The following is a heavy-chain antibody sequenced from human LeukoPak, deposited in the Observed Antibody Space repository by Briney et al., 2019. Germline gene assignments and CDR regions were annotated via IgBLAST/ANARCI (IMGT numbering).Heavy chain of an antibody. J-gene: IGHJ4*02. V-gene: IGHV3-21*01. CDR2: ISSRSTYI. D-gene: IGHD1-26*01. CDR3: AVSTKTWAGGY. Sequence: GGSLSLSCAASGFTFSGYSMNWVRQAPGKGLEWVSSISSRSTYIYYADSVKGRFTISRDNAKNSLYLQMNSLRVEDTAVYYCAVSTKTWAGGYWGQGTLVTVSS. CDR1: GFTFSGYS.